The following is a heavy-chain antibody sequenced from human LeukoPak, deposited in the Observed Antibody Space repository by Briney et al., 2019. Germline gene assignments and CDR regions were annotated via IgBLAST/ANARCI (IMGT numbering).Heavy chain of an antibody. V-gene: IGHV1-24*01. CDR3: ATPLAYYCGSGGGLDY. Sequence: GASVKVSCKVSGYTLTEVSMHWVRQAPGKGLEWMGGFDPEDGETIYAQKFQGRVTMTEDTSTDTAYMELSSLRSEDTAVYYCATPLAYYCGSGGGLDYWGQGTLVTVSS. CDR2: FDPEDGET. J-gene: IGHJ4*02. CDR1: GYTLTEVS. D-gene: IGHD3-10*01.